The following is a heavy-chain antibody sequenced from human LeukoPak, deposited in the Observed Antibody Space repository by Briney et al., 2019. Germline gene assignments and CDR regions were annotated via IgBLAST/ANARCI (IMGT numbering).Heavy chain of an antibody. Sequence: GGSLRLSCAASGFTFSNAWMSWVRQAPGKGLEWVSAISGSGGSTYYADSVKGRFTISRDNSKNTLYLQMNSLRAEDTAVYYCAKNEETGIQLWLLGYFDYWGQGTLVTVSS. J-gene: IGHJ4*02. D-gene: IGHD5-18*01. CDR3: AKNEETGIQLWLLGYFDY. CDR2: ISGSGGST. CDR1: GFTFSNAW. V-gene: IGHV3-23*01.